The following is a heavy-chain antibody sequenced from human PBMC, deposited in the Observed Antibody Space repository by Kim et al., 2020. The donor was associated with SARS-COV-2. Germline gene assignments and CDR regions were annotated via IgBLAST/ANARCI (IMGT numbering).Heavy chain of an antibody. J-gene: IGHJ6*02. V-gene: IGHV4-34*01. CDR3: ARSTTVTTFYYYYYGMDV. Sequence: LKSRLTLSVDTSKNQFSLKLSSVTAADTAVYYCARSTTVTTFYYYYYGMDVWGQGTTVTVSS. D-gene: IGHD4-17*01.